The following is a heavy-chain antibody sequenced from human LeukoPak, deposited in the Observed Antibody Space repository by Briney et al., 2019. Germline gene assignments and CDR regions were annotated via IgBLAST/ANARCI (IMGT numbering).Heavy chain of an antibody. CDR2: SYGSANT. V-gene: IGHV4-31*03. J-gene: IGHJ3*01. D-gene: IGHD3-10*01. CDR1: GGSISSGDYY. CDR3: ARSCGSGKCVGASEG. Sequence: SETLSLTCTVSGGSISSGDYYWNWLRQDPGKGLEWNGYSYGSANTYYSPNLQSRGTITVAKTENTFSLNLNSVTAAATAEYTCARSCGSGKCVGASEGWGQGTMVTVSS.